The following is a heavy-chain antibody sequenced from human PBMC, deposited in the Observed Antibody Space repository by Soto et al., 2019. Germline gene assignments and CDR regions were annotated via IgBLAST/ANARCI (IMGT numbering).Heavy chain of an antibody. CDR2: LSVSSLNT. Sequence: WGSLRLSCEASGFTFGNYAMTWVRQVPGRGLEWVSALSVSSLNTYYADSVKGRFTISRDNSKNTMYLEMNSLRVDDTAVYYCTTQFFLSSRKPPEEVWGQGNTVIVSS. CDR1: GFTFGNYA. V-gene: IGHV3-23*01. J-gene: IGHJ6*02. CDR3: TTQFFLSSRKPPEEV.